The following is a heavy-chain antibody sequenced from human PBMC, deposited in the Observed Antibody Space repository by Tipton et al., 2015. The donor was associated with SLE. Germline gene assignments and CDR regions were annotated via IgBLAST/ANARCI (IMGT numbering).Heavy chain of an antibody. D-gene: IGHD1-26*01. CDR3: ARDFWSQIVGAGGAFHI. Sequence: SLRLSCAASGFTVSSNYMSWVRQAPGKGLEWVSVIYSGGSTYYADSVKGRFTISRHNSKNTLYLQMNSLRAEDTALYYCARDFWSQIVGAGGAFHIWGQGTMVTVSS. J-gene: IGHJ3*02. CDR2: IYSGGST. V-gene: IGHV3-53*04. CDR1: GFTVSSNY.